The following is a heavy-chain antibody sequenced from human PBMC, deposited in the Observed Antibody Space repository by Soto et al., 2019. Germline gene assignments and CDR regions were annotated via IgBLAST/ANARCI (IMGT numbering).Heavy chain of an antibody. CDR3: ARDIRTLVVPATILDFGY. CDR2: ISAYNGNT. V-gene: IGHV1-18*01. J-gene: IGHJ4*02. CDR1: GYTFTSYG. D-gene: IGHD2-2*01. Sequence: GASVKVSCKASGYTFTSYGISWVRQAPGQGLEWMGWISAYNGNTNYAQELQGRVTMTTDTSTSTAYMELRSLRSDDTAVYYCARDIRTLVVPATILDFGYWGQGTLVTVSS.